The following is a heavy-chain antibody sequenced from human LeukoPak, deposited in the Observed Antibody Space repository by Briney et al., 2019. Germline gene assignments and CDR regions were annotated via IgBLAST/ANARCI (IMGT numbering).Heavy chain of an antibody. V-gene: IGHV3-64*01. D-gene: IGHD2-2*01. J-gene: IGHJ4*02. CDR1: GFTFSSYA. CDR3: ARSAQDIVVVPAAMPYWGDYFDY. CDR2: ISSNGGST. Sequence: PGGSLRLSCAASGFTFSSYAMHWVRQAPGKGLEYVSAISSNGGSTYYANSVKGRFTISRDNSKNTLYLQMGSLRAEDMAVYYCARSAQDIVVVPAAMPYWGDYFDYWGQGTLVTVSS.